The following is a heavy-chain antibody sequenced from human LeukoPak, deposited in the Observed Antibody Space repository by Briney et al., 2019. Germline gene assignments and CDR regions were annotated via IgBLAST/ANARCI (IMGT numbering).Heavy chain of an antibody. V-gene: IGHV3-30*18. CDR3: AKDGSVRGPRVGAYDY. J-gene: IGHJ4*02. CDR1: GFTFSSYG. CDR2: ISYDGSNK. D-gene: IGHD1-26*01. Sequence: GRSLRLSCAASGFTFSSYGMHWVRQAPGKGLECVAVISYDGSNKYYADSVKGRFTISRDNSKNTLYLQMNSLRAEDTAVYYCAKDGSVRGPRVGAYDYWGQGTLVTVSS.